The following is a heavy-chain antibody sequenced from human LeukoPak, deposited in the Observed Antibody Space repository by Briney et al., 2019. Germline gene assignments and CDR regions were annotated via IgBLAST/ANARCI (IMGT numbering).Heavy chain of an antibody. Sequence: ASVKVSCKASGYTFTGYYMHWVRQAPGQGLEWMGWINPNSGGTNYAQKFQGRVTMTRDTSISTAYMELSRLGSDDTAVYYCARGVNYYDSSGHDAFDIWGQGTMVTVSS. J-gene: IGHJ3*02. CDR2: INPNSGGT. CDR1: GYTFTGYY. V-gene: IGHV1-2*02. CDR3: ARGVNYYDSSGHDAFDI. D-gene: IGHD3-22*01.